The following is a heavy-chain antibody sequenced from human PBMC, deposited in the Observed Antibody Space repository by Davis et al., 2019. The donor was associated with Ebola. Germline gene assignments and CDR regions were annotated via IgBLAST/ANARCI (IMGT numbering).Heavy chain of an antibody. D-gene: IGHD2-2*01. CDR3: ARDRSSKYQLLYYYYMDV. CDR1: GFTFSSYW. J-gene: IGHJ6*03. Sequence: GESLKISCGASGFTFSSYWMSWVRRAPGKGLEWVANIKQDGSEKYYVDSVKGRFTISRDNAKNSLYLQMNSLRAEDTAVYYCARDRSSKYQLLYYYYMDVWGKGTTVTVSS. CDR2: IKQDGSEK. V-gene: IGHV3-7*03.